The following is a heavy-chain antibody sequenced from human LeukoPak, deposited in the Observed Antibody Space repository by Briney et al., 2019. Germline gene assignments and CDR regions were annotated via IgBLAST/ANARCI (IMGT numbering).Heavy chain of an antibody. V-gene: IGHV1-2*02. D-gene: IGHD3-10*01. CDR3: ARDGEYGTGSYYRGCFDY. J-gene: IGHJ4*02. CDR2: INPNSGGT. Sequence: ASVKVSCKASGYTFSGYYIHWVRQAPGQGLEWMGWINPNSGGTNYAQRYQGRVTMSRDTSISTAYMDLGSLGSDDTAVYYCARDGEYGTGSYYRGCFDYWGQGILVTVSS. CDR1: GYTFSGYY.